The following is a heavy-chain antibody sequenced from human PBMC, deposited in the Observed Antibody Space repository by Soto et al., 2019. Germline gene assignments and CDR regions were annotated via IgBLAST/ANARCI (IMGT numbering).Heavy chain of an antibody. CDR1: GFSLSTTGVG. D-gene: IGHD6-19*01. CDR2: IYWDDDK. V-gene: IGHV2-5*02. J-gene: IGHJ4*02. CDR3: AHRPIGFGSGWNQAHFDF. Sequence: QITLRESGPTLVNPTQTLTLTCSFSGFSLSTTGVGVGWIRQPPGEALEWLAVIYWDDDKRYSPSLKSRLTITKDTSQNQVVLIMTNVDPADTATYYCAHRPIGFGSGWNQAHFDFWGQGALVTVSS.